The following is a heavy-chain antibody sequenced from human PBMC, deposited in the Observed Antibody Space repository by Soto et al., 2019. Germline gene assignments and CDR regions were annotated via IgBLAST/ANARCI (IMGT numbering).Heavy chain of an antibody. V-gene: IGHV3-30-3*01. D-gene: IGHD3-10*01. CDR2: ISYDGSNK. CDR3: ATTIGDYGSGSWPNYGMDV. CDR1: GFTFSSYA. J-gene: IGHJ6*02. Sequence: PGGSLILSCAASGFTFSSYAMHWVRQAPGKGLEWVAVISYDGSNKYYADSVKGRFTISRDNSKNTLYLQMNSLRAEDTAVYYCATTIGDYGSGSWPNYGMDVWGQGTTVTVSS.